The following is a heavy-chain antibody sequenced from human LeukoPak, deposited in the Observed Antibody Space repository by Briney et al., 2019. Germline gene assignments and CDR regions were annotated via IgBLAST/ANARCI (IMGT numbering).Heavy chain of an antibody. Sequence: GGSLRLSCAVSGFTFCSYSMNWVRRARGKGLEWVSSISSCSSYIYYADSVKGRFTISRDNAKNSLYLQMNSLRAEDTAVYYSARDWRMYCSSTSCDGDAFDIWGQGTMVTVSS. CDR1: GFTFCSYS. CDR3: ARDWRMYCSSTSCDGDAFDI. CDR2: ISSCSSYI. V-gene: IGHV3-21*01. D-gene: IGHD2-2*01. J-gene: IGHJ3*02.